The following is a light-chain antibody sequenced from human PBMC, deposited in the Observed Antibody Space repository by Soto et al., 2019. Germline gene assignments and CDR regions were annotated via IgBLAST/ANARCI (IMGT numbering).Light chain of an antibody. J-gene: IGLJ2*01. Sequence: HSVLTQPPSASGTPGQRVTISCSGSTSNIGSNTVNWYQQLPGTAPKLLIYDNNQRPSGVPDRFSGSKSGTSASLAISGLQSEDEADYFCAAWDDSLVGLVFGGGTKVTVL. CDR1: TSNIGSNT. CDR2: DNN. V-gene: IGLV1-44*01. CDR3: AAWDDSLVGLV.